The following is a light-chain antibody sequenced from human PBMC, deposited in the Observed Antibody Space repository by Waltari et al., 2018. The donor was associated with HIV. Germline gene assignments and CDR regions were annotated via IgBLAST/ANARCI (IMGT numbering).Light chain of an antibody. V-gene: IGLV2-8*01. CDR2: DVT. CDR3: SSYAGSSISYA. Sequence: QSALTQPPSASGSPGQSVSISCPGASSDVGAFTFVYWYQQHPGKAPKLVIYDVTKRPSGVPDRFSGSKSGNTASLTVSGLQAEDEAHYYCSSYAGSSISYAFGTGTKVTVL. CDR1: SSDVGAFTF. J-gene: IGLJ1*01.